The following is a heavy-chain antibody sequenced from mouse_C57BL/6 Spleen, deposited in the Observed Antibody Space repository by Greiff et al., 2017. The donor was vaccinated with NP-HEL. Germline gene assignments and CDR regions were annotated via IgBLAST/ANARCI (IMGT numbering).Heavy chain of an antibody. V-gene: IGHV14-4*01. CDR2: IDPENGDT. J-gene: IGHJ2*01. D-gene: IGHD2-4*01. CDR1: GFNIKDDY. CDR3: TTNYDYDGVY. Sequence: VHVKQSGAELVRPGASVKLSCTASGFNIKDDYMHWVKQRPEQGLEWIGWIDPENGDTEYASKFQGKATITADTSSNTAYLQLSSLTSEDTAVYYCTTNYDYDGVYWGQGTTLTVSS.